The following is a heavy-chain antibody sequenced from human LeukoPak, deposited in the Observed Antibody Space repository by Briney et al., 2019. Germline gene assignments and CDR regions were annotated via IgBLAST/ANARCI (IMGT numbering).Heavy chain of an antibody. V-gene: IGHV3-23*01. CDR1: GSTFSSYA. D-gene: IGHD3-9*01. CDR3: AKASVDYDILTGYSDYDY. CDR2: ISGSGGST. J-gene: IGHJ4*02. Sequence: PGGSLRLSCAASGSTFSSYAMSWVRQAPGKGLEWVSAISGSGGSTYYADSVKGRFTISRDNSKNTLYLQMNSLRAEDTAVYYCAKASVDYDILTGYSDYDYWGQGTLVTVSS.